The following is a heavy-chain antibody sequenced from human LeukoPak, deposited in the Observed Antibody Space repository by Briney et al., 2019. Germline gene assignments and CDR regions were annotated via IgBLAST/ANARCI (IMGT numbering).Heavy chain of an antibody. CDR1: GFTFSSYS. J-gene: IGHJ4*02. CDR3: AKDRRMDIVFDY. V-gene: IGHV3-21*04. CDR2: ISSSSSYI. Sequence: GGSLRLSCAASGFTFSSYSMNWVRHAPGKGLELVSSISSSSSYINYADSVKGRFTISRDNAKNSLYLQMNSLRAEDTAVYYCAKDRRMDIVFDYWGQGALVTVSS. D-gene: IGHD2-2*03.